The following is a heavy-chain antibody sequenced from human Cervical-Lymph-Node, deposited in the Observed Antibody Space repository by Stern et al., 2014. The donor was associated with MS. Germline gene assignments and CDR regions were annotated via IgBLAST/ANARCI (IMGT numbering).Heavy chain of an antibody. D-gene: IGHD2/OR15-2a*01. V-gene: IGHV4-59*01. CDR2: IYYSGST. Sequence: QLQVQESGPGMVKPSETLSLTCTVSGCSINNYYWSWIRQPPGKGLEWIGYIYYSGSTNYNPSLKSRVTISVDTSKNQFSLKLSSVTAADTAVYYCARDKGMFFLWGQGTLVTVSS. J-gene: IGHJ4*01. CDR3: ARDKGMFFL. CDR1: GCSINNYY.